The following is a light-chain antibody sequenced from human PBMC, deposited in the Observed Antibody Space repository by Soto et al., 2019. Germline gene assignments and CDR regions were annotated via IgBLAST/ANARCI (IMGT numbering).Light chain of an antibody. CDR1: QTISGW. Sequence: DIQMTQSPSTLSGSVGDRVTITCRASQTISGWLAWYQQTPGKAPKLLISDAFRLESGVPSRFRGSGSGTEFSLTISSLQPGDSATFYCQQYASYPWTFGQGTKVDIK. CDR3: QQYASYPWT. V-gene: IGKV1-5*01. CDR2: DAF. J-gene: IGKJ1*01.